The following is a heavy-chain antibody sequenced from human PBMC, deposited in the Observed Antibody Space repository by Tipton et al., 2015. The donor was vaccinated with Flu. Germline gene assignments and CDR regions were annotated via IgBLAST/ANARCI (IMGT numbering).Heavy chain of an antibody. D-gene: IGHD1-26*01. V-gene: IGHV3-49*04. Sequence: SLRLSCAASGFMFSDFAVNWVRQAPGKGLEWVGLSRSKASGGTTDYAASVKGRFTVSRDDSKGIAFLQMNSLKTDDTAMYYCSRGQSGGPIYHFDFWGQGTLVVVSS. CDR3: SRGQSGGPIYHFDF. CDR2: SRSKASGGTT. CDR1: GFMFSDFA. J-gene: IGHJ4*02.